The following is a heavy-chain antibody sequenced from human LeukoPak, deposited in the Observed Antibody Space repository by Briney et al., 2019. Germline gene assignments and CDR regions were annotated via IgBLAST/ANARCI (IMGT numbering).Heavy chain of an antibody. CDR2: IKQDGSEK. D-gene: IGHD3-22*01. J-gene: IGHJ4*02. Sequence: GGSLRLSCAASGFTFSSYWMSWVRQAPGKGLEWVANIKQDGSEKYYVDSVKGRFTISRDNAKNSLYLQMNSLRAEDTAVYYCARDSPTYYYDSSGYYWHYWGQGTLVTVSS. V-gene: IGHV3-7*01. CDR3: ARDSPTYYYDSSGYYWHY. CDR1: GFTFSSYW.